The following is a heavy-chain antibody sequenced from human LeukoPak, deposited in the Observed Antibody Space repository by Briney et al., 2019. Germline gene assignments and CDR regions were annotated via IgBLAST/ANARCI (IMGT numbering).Heavy chain of an antibody. J-gene: IGHJ4*02. D-gene: IGHD6-6*01. CDR2: ISYDGGTK. Sequence: GGSLRLSCAASGFIFSDYGMHWVRQAPGKGLEWVAVISYDGGTKYYADSVKGRFTISRDNSKNTLYLQMNSLRAEDTAVYYCAKDKMAYSTSSWDYWGQGTLVTVSS. CDR3: AKDKMAYSTSSWDY. CDR1: GFIFSDYG. V-gene: IGHV3-30*18.